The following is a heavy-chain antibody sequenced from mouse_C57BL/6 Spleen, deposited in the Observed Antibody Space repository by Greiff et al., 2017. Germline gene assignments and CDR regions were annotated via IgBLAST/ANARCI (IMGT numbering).Heavy chain of an antibody. J-gene: IGHJ1*03. D-gene: IGHD4-1*01. Sequence: QVTLKESGPGILQPSQTLSLTCSFSGFSLSTFGMGVGWIRQPSGKGLEWLANIWWDDDKYYNPALKSRLTISKDTSKNQVFLKIANVDTADTATDYCARPPLGRCGYFDVWGTGTTVTVSS. CDR3: ARPPLGRCGYFDV. CDR1: GFSLSTFGMG. V-gene: IGHV8-8*01. CDR2: IWWDDDK.